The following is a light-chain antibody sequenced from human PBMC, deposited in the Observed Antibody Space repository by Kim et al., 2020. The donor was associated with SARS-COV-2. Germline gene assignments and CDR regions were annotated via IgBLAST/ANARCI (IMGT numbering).Light chain of an antibody. Sequence: QLVLTQSPSASASLGASVRLTCTLSSGHSSYAVAWHQQQHEKGPRYLMKLNSDGSHSKGDGIPDRFSGSSSGAERYLTISSLQSEDEADYYCQTWGNGIRVFGGGTKLTVL. CDR1: SGHSSYA. CDR3: QTWGNGIRV. CDR2: LNSDGSH. J-gene: IGLJ3*02. V-gene: IGLV4-69*01.